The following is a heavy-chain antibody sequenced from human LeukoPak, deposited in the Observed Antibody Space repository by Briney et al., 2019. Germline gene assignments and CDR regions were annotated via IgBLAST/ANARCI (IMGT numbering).Heavy chain of an antibody. CDR3: ARARIAGATLSQELDY. CDR2: ISSSGSTI. V-gene: IGHV3-48*03. CDR1: GFTFSSYE. J-gene: IGHJ4*02. D-gene: IGHD1-26*01. Sequence: GGSLRLSCAASGFTFSSYEMNWVRQAPGKGLEWVSYISSSGSTIYYADSVKGRFTISRDNAKNSLYLQMNSLRAEDTAVYYCARARIAGATLSQELDYWGQGTLVTVSS.